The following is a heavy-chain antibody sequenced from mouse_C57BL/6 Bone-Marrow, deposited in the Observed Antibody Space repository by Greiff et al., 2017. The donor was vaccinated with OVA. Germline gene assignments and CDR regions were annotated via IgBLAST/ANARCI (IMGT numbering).Heavy chain of an antibody. CDR2: IDPENGDT. Sequence: VQLQQSGAELVRPGASVKLSCTASGFNIKDDYMPWVKQRPEQGLEWIGWIDPENGDTEYASKFQGKATITADTSSNTAYLQLSSLTSEDTAVYYCTTYYYGSSSDYWGQGTTLTVSS. J-gene: IGHJ2*01. CDR1: GFNIKDDY. D-gene: IGHD1-1*01. V-gene: IGHV14-4*01. CDR3: TTYYYGSSSDY.